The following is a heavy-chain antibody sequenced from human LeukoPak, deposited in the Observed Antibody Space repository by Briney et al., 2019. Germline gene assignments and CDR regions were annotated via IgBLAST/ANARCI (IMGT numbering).Heavy chain of an antibody. CDR2: IYPGDSDT. Sequence: TAGESLKISCTCAFSSFYSYLICVRRQMPGKGLEWMGFIYPGDSDTRYSPSFQGQVTISADKYISSAYLQWSSLKASDTDMYYCEKVVKLATFTGDSYTYSNHMDVWGKGTAVTVSS. V-gene: IGHV5-51*01. D-gene: IGHD5-24*01. CDR3: EKVVKLATFTGDSYTYSNHMDV. J-gene: IGHJ6*03. CDR1: FSSFYSYL.